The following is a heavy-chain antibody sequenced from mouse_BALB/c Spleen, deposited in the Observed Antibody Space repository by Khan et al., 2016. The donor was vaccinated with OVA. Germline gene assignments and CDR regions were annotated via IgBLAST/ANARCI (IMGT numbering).Heavy chain of an antibody. V-gene: IGHV9-3-1*01. CDR3: ARPPYFYYTLDY. D-gene: IGHD2-10*01. Sequence: VQLQESGPELKKPGETVKISCKASGYTFTNYGMNWVKQSPGKALKWMGWINTYTGEPTYADDFKGRFAFSLETSASTSYLQINNLKNEDTATYCCARPPYFYYTLDYWGQGTSVTVAS. J-gene: IGHJ4*01. CDR2: INTYTGEP. CDR1: GYTFTNYG.